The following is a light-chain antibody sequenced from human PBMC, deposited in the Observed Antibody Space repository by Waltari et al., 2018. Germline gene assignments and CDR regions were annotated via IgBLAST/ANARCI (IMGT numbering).Light chain of an antibody. CDR2: DDN. CDR1: SSDDGNYNL. Sequence: QSALTQPASVSGSPGQSITIPCTGTSSDDGNYNLVSWYQQYPGKAPKVMIYDDNRRPSGVSDRFSGSKSGNTASLTISGVQAEDEADYYCCSYAGSYTWVFGRGTKLTVL. CDR3: CSYAGSYTWV. V-gene: IGLV2-23*01. J-gene: IGLJ3*02.